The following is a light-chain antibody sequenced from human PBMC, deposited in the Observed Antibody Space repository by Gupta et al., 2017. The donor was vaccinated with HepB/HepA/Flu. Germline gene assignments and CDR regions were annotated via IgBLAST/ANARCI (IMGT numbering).Light chain of an antibody. CDR1: SSDVGGYNY. V-gene: IGLV2-14*01. CDR3: SSYTSSSTPVV. J-gene: IGLJ2*01. CDR2: DVS. Sequence: QSALTQPASVSGSPGQSNTLSCTGTSSDVGGYNYVSWYQQHPGKAPKLMIYDVSNRPSGVSNRFSGSKSGNTASLTISGLQAEDEADYYCSSYTSSSTPVVFGGGTKLTVL.